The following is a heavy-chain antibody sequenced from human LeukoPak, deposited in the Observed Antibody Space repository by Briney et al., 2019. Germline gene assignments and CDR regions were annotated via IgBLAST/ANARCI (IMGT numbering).Heavy chain of an antibody. Sequence: GASVKVSCKASGYTFTSYYMHWVRQAPGQGLEWMGIINPSGGSTSYAQKFQGRVTMTRDTSTSTVYMELSSLRSEDTAVYYCATTDYGEGASDYWGQGTLVTVSS. CDR1: GYTFTSYY. V-gene: IGHV1-46*01. CDR2: INPSGGST. J-gene: IGHJ4*02. D-gene: IGHD4-17*01. CDR3: ATTDYGEGASDY.